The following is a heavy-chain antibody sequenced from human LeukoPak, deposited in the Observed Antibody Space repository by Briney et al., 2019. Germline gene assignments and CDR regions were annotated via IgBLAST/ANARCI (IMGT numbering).Heavy chain of an antibody. CDR1: GGTFSSYA. V-gene: IGHV1-69*13. J-gene: IGHJ4*02. Sequence: SVKVSCKASGGTFSSYAISWVRQAPGQGHEWMGGIVPIFGTANYAQKFQGRVTITADESTSTAYMELSSLRSEDTAVYYCAREAIGSTSFDYWGQGTLVTVSS. D-gene: IGHD2-2*02. CDR2: IVPIFGTA. CDR3: AREAIGSTSFDY.